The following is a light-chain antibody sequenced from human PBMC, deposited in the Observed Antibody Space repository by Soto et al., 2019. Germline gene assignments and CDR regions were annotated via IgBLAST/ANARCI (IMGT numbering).Light chain of an antibody. J-gene: IGLJ2*01. CDR2: DNN. Sequence: QSVLTQPPSVSAAPGHKVTISCSGSSSNIGNNYVSWYQQLPGTAPKLLIYDNNKRPLGIPDRFSGSKSGTSATLGITGLQTGDEADYYCGTWDSSLSAGVFGGGTKLTVL. V-gene: IGLV1-51*01. CDR1: SSNIGNNY. CDR3: GTWDSSLSAGV.